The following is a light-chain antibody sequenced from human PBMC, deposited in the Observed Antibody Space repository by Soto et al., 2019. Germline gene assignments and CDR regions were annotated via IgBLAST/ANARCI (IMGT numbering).Light chain of an antibody. Sequence: DIQMTQSPSSLSASVGDRVTITCRTSQSISTYLNWYQQKPGKAPNLLIYLTSRSQSGVPSRFSGSGSGTDFTLTISSLQPEDFATYYCQQSYGTPYTFGQGTK. V-gene: IGKV1-39*01. CDR3: QQSYGTPYT. J-gene: IGKJ2*01. CDR1: QSISTY. CDR2: LTS.